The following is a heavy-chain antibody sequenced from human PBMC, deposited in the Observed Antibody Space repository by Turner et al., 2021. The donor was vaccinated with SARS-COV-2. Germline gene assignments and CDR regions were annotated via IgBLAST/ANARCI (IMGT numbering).Heavy chain of an antibody. CDR2: IYYSGST. J-gene: IGHJ4*02. CDR1: GGSISSSSYY. D-gene: IGHD1-1*01. V-gene: IGHV4-39*01. CDR3: ARLRPTQNFDY. Sequence: QLQLQESGPGLVKPSETLSLTCTVSGGSISSSSYYWGWIRQPPGKGLEWIGSIYYSGSTYDNPSRRSRVTISVDTSKNQFSLKLSSVTAADTAVYYCARLRPTQNFDYWGQGTLVTVSS.